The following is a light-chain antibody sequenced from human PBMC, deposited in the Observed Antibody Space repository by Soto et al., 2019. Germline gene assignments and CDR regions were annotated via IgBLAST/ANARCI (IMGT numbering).Light chain of an antibody. CDR1: SSDVGGYNY. CDR3: CSYAGSPRYV. Sequence: QSALTQPRSVSGSPGQSVTISCTGTSSDVGGYNYVSWYQQHPGKAPKVMIYDVSERPSGVPDRFSGSQSGNTASLTISGLQGEDEADYYCCSYAGSPRYVLGTGTKLTVL. V-gene: IGLV2-11*01. CDR2: DVS. J-gene: IGLJ1*01.